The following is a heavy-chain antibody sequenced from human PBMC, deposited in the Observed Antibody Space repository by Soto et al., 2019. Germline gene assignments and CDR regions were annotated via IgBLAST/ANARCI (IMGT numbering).Heavy chain of an antibody. CDR2: TYYRSKWYN. CDR1: VCSVASDSSD. CDR3: VRDSGYSIGWLEY. D-gene: IGHD6-19*01. V-gene: IGHV6-1*01. J-gene: IGHJ4*02. Sequence: SQGLSRSGAISVCSVASDSSDWNWIWQSPSRGLGCLGMTYYRSKWYNDYAVSVKSRITINPDTSKNQFSLQLTSVTTEDTAVYYGVRDSGYSIGWLEYLGQGTLVIFSS.